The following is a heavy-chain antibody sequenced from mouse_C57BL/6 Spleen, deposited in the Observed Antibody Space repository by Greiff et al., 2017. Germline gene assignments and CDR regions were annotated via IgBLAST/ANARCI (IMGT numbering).Heavy chain of an antibody. CDR3: ARRLFITTVGGYAMDY. J-gene: IGHJ4*01. D-gene: IGHD1-1*01. V-gene: IGHV5-12*01. CDR2: ISNGGGST. CDR1: GFTFSDYY. Sequence: EVKLEESGGGLVQPGGSLKLSCAASGFTFSDYYMYWVRQTPEKRLEWVAYISNGGGSTYYPDTVKGRFTISRDNAKNTLYLQMSRLKSEDTAMYYCARRLFITTVGGYAMDYWGQGTSVTVSS.